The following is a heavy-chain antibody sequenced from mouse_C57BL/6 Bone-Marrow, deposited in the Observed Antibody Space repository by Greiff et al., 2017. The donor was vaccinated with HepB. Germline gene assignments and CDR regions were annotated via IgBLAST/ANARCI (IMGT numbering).Heavy chain of an antibody. V-gene: IGHV1-15*01. Sequence: VQLQQSGAELVRPGASVTLSCKASGYTFTDYEMHWVKQTPVHGLEWIGAIDPETGGTAYNQKFKGKAIQTADKSSSTAYMELRSLTSEDSAVYYCTREGSFVVGKYYAMDYWGQGTSVTVSS. CDR3: TREGSFVVGKYYAMDY. CDR1: GYTFTDYE. CDR2: IDPETGGT. D-gene: IGHD1-1*01. J-gene: IGHJ4*01.